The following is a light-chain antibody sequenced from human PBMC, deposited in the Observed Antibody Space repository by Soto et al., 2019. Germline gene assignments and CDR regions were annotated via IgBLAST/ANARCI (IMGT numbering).Light chain of an antibody. CDR2: DAS. CDR3: QQLRMYPST. Sequence: EIVLTQSPATLSVSPGERATVSCRASQSVGINLAWYQQRPGQTPRLLIYDASTRATGVPARFSGSGSGTEFSLTVSSLQSEDSAVYYCQQLRMYPSTFGGGTKVEIK. J-gene: IGKJ4*01. V-gene: IGKV3-15*01. CDR1: QSVGIN.